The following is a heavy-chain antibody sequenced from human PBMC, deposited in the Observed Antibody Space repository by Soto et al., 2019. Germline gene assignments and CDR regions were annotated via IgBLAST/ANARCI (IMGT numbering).Heavy chain of an antibody. CDR3: ARDRGAGFVPALFDS. CDR1: GYTFTSYG. J-gene: IGHJ4*02. V-gene: IGHV1-18*01. D-gene: IGHD6-19*01. CDR2: ISAYNGNT. Sequence: GASVKVSCKASGYTFTSYGISSVRQAPGQGLEWMGWISAYNGNTNYAQKFQGRVTLTTDTSTGTAYMELRSLRSDDTAGYYCARDRGAGFVPALFDSWVQGTLVTVSS.